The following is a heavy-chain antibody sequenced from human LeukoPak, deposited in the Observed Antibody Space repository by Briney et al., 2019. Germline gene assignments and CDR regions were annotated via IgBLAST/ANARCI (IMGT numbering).Heavy chain of an antibody. CDR1: GFTFSSYW. Sequence: GGSLRLSCAASGFTFSSYWMHWVRQVPGKGLVWVARINPGGSSITYADSVKGRFTISRDNAENTLYLQMDSLRAEDTGVYYCARSNQADDYWGQGALVTVSS. D-gene: IGHD1-14*01. V-gene: IGHV3-74*01. CDR3: ARSNQADDY. CDR2: INPGGSSI. J-gene: IGHJ4*02.